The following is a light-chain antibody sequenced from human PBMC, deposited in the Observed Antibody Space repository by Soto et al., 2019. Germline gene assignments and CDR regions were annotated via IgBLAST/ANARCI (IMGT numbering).Light chain of an antibody. J-gene: IGLJ2*01. CDR3: SSYTSSNTLV. CDR1: SSDVGAYNY. Sequence: QSALTQPASVSGSPGQSITISCTGTSSDVGAYNYVSWYQQHPGKAPKLMIFEVSDRPSGVSNRFSGSKSGNTASLTISGLQAEDEDDYYCSSYTSSNTLVFGGGTKLTVL. V-gene: IGLV2-14*01. CDR2: EVS.